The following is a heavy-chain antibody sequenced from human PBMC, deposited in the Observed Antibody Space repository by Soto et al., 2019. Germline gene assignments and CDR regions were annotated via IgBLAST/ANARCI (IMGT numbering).Heavy chain of an antibody. J-gene: IGHJ5*02. CDR1: GYTFTSYD. V-gene: IGHV1-8*01. D-gene: IGHD3-3*01. CDR3: ARGLRYDFWSGYYMYNWFDP. Sequence: GASVKVSCKASGYTFTSYDINWVRQATGQGLEWMGWMNPNSGNTGYAQKFQGRVTMTRNTSISTAYMEPSSLRSEDTAVYYCARGLRYDFWSGYYMYNWFDPWGQGTLVTVSS. CDR2: MNPNSGNT.